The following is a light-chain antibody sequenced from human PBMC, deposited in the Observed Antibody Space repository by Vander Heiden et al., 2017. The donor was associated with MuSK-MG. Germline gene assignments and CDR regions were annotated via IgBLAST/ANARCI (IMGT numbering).Light chain of an antibody. CDR2: DAS. Sequence: EIVLTQSPATLSLSPGERATLSCRASQSVSSDVAWYQQKPGLIYDASNRATGIPDRFRGSGSGTDFTLTISSREPEDFAVYYCQQRSNLHTFGQGTKLEIK. CDR3: QQRSNLHT. V-gene: IGKV3-11*01. CDR1: QSVSSD. J-gene: IGKJ2*01.